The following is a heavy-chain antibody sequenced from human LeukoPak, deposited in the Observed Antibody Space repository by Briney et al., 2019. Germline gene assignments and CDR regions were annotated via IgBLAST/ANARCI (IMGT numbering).Heavy chain of an antibody. J-gene: IGHJ2*01. CDR3: ARIRGYYDSSGPVNPTRLWYFDL. CDR2: INHSGST. D-gene: IGHD3-22*01. CDR1: GGSFSGYY. V-gene: IGHV4-34*01. Sequence: SETLSLTCAVYGGSFSGYYWSWIRQPPGKGLEWIGEINHSGSTNYNPSLKSRVTISVDTSKNQFSLKLSSVTAADTAVYYCARIRGYYDSSGPVNPTRLWYFDLWGRGTLVTVSS.